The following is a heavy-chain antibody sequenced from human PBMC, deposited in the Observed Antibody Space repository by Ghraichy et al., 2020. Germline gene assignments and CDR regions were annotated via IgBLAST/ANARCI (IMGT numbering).Heavy chain of an antibody. CDR2: IYPGDSDT. J-gene: IGHJ5*02. D-gene: IGHD1/OR15-1a*01. CDR1: GYSFTKYW. Sequence: GESLNISCATSGYSFTKYWIGWVRQMPGRGLEWVGIIYPGDSDTRYSPSFQGQVTISADKSSSTAFLQWSSLKASDTAKYYCARHIGTDAGWFDTWGQGTLVTVSS. CDR3: ARHIGTDAGWFDT. V-gene: IGHV5-51*01.